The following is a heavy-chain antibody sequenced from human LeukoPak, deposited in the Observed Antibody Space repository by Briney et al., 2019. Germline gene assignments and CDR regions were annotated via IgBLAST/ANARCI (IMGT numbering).Heavy chain of an antibody. Sequence: SETLSLTCTVSGGSISNYYWSWIRQPPGKGLEWIGYIYYSGTTNYNPSLKSRVTISVDTSKNQFSLKLNSVTAADTAVYYCARGVYIAAAQYGYWGQGTLSPSPQ. J-gene: IGHJ4*02. V-gene: IGHV4-59*01. D-gene: IGHD6-13*01. CDR3: ARGVYIAAAQYGY. CDR2: IYYSGTT. CDR1: GGSISNYY.